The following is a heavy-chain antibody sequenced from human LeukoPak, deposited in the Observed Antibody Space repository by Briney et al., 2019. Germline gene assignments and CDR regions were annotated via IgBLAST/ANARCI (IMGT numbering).Heavy chain of an antibody. D-gene: IGHD2-2*01. CDR1: GFTFSSYS. J-gene: IGHJ4*02. CDR3: AKDPPRKLVVVPAAIGDSDY. V-gene: IGHV3-21*04. CDR2: ISSSSSYI. Sequence: AGGSLRLSCAASGFTFSSYSMNWVRQAPGKGLEWVSSISSSSSYIYYADSVKGRFTISRDNAKNSLYLQMNSLRAEATAVYYCAKDPPRKLVVVPAAIGDSDYWGQGTLVTVSS.